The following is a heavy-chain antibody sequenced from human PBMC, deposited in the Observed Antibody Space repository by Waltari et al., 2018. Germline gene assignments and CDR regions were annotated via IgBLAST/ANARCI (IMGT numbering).Heavy chain of an antibody. CDR1: GGSISSSSYY. D-gene: IGHD3-22*01. J-gene: IGHJ4*02. V-gene: IGHV4-39*01. CDR3: ARHDYDSSGYYRYYFDY. CDR2: IYYSGST. Sequence: QLQLQESGPGLVKPSETLSLTCTVSGGSISSSSYYWGWIRQLPGKGLEWIGSIYYSGSTYYNPSLKSRVTISVDTSKNQFSLKLSSVTAADTAVYYCARHDYDSSGYYRYYFDYWGQGTLVTVSS.